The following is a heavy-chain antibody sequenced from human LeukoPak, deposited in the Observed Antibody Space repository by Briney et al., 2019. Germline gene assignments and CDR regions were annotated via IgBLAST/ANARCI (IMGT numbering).Heavy chain of an antibody. J-gene: IGHJ6*02. CDR3: AKFSAMVTLGYGMDV. V-gene: IGHV3-23*01. Sequence: GRSLRLSCAASGFTFSSYAMSWVRQAPGKGLEWVSAISGSGGSTYYADSVKGRFTISRDNSKNTLYLQMNSLRAEDTAVYYCAKFSAMVTLGYGMDVWGQGTTVTVSS. CDR2: ISGSGGST. D-gene: IGHD5-18*01. CDR1: GFTFSSYA.